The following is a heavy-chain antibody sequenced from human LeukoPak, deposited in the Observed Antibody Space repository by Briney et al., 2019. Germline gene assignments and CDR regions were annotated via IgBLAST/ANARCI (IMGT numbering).Heavy chain of an antibody. CDR1: GFMFHDYA. CDR3: ARESESSGWYDY. CDR2: ISGDGGST. J-gene: IGHJ4*02. D-gene: IGHD6-19*01. Sequence: PGGSLGLSCAGPGFMFHDYAIHWVRQAPGKGLEWVSLISGDGGSTFYADFVKGRFTISRDNSKNSLYLQMNSLRSDDTALYYCARESESSGWYDYWGQGTLVTVSS. V-gene: IGHV3-43*02.